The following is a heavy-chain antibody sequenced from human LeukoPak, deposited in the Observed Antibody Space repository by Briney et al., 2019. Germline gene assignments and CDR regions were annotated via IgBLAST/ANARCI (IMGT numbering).Heavy chain of an antibody. CDR2: IYYSGST. CDR3: ARSYYYGSGRWFDP. V-gene: IGHV4-59*01. CDR1: GGSISSYY. J-gene: IGHJ5*02. Sequence: ASETLSLTCTVSGGSISSYYWSWIRQPPGKGLEWIGYIYYSGSTNYNPSLKSRVTISVDTSKNQFSLKLSSVTAADTAVYYCARSYYYGSGRWFDPWGQGTLVTVSS. D-gene: IGHD3-10*01.